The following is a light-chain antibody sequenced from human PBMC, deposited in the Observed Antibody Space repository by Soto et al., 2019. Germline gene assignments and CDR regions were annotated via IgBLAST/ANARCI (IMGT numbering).Light chain of an antibody. V-gene: IGKV3-15*01. CDR2: DTS. CDR3: QQYGTSPPT. Sequence: EIVMTQSPATLSVSPGEGATLSCRASQGIGSTLAWYQQKPGQTPRLLIYDTSIRATGVPARFRGSASGTEFTLTISRLEPEDFAVFYCQQYGTSPPTFGQGTKVDI. J-gene: IGKJ1*01. CDR1: QGIGST.